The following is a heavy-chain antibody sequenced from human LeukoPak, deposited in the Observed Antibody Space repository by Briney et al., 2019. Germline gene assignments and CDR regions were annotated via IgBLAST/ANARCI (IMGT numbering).Heavy chain of an antibody. CDR3: ARVQDSSGYYYAFDY. J-gene: IGHJ4*02. CDR1: GYSISSGYY. D-gene: IGHD3-22*01. Sequence: KASETLSLTCTVSGYSISSGYYWGWIRQPPGKGLEWIGSIYHSGSTYYNPSLKSRVTISVDTSKNQFSLKLSSATAADTAVYYCARVQDSSGYYYAFDYWGQGTLVTVSS. CDR2: IYHSGST. V-gene: IGHV4-38-2*02.